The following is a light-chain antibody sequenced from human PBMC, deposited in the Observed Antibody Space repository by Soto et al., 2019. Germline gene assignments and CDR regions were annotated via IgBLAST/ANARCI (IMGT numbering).Light chain of an antibody. CDR3: QSYDRSLNAVV. V-gene: IGLV1-40*01. Sequence: QSVLTQPPSVSGAPGQRVTISCTGSTSNIGANYDVHWYQQLPGTAPKFLIYGNSHRPSGVPDRFSGSKSGTSASLAITGLQAEDEADYYGQSYDRSLNAVVFGGGTKLTVL. J-gene: IGLJ2*01. CDR2: GNS. CDR1: TSNIGANYD.